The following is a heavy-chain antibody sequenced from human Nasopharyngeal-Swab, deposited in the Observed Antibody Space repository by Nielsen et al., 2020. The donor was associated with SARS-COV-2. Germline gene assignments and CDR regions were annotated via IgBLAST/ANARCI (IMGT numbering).Heavy chain of an antibody. CDR3: ARGPPYYDFWSGSIHYYYYYYMDV. Sequence: GESLKISCAASGFTFSSYSMNWVRQAPGKGLKWVSSISSSSSYIYYADSVKGRFTISRDNAKNSLYLQMNSLRAEDTAVYYCARGPPYYDFWSGSIHYYYYYYMDVWGKGTTVTVSS. V-gene: IGHV3-21*01. CDR1: GFTFSSYS. J-gene: IGHJ6*03. D-gene: IGHD3-3*01. CDR2: ISSSSSYI.